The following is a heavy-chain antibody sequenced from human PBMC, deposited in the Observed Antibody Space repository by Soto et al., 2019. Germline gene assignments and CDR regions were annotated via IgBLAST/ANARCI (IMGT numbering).Heavy chain of an antibody. CDR1: GFTFSSYG. Sequence: GGSLRLSCAASGFTFSSYGMHWVRQAPGKGLEWVAVIWYDGSNKYYADSVKGRFTISRDNSKNTLYLQMNSLRAEDTAVYYCARYARWGAAACTSYVGYAFDIWGQGTMVTVSS. J-gene: IGHJ3*02. CDR2: IWYDGSNK. CDR3: ARYARWGAAACTSYVGYAFDI. V-gene: IGHV3-33*01. D-gene: IGHD6-13*01.